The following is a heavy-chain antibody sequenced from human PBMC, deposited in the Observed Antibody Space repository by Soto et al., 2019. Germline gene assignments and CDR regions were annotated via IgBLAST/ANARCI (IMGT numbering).Heavy chain of an antibody. CDR2: ISAYNGNT. CDR1: GYTFTSSG. J-gene: IGHJ4*02. CDR3: AIDSPPVDY. Sequence: QGQLVQSGAEVKQPGSSVKVSCKASGYTFTSSGISWVRQAPGHGLEWMGWISAYNGNTKYAPTLQARVTMTTETSTSTAYLEMRSLRSDDRAVYYCAIDSPPVDYWGQGPLVTVAS. V-gene: IGHV1-18*01.